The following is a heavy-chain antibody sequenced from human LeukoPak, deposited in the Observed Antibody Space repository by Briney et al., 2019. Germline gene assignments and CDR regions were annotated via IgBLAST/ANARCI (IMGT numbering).Heavy chain of an antibody. J-gene: IGHJ4*02. CDR1: GFNVTTNY. Sequence: PGGSLRLSCAASGFNVTTNYMSWVRQAPGKGLEWVSVIYSGGTTYYADSVKGRFTISRDISKNTLSLQMNSPRAEDTAVYYCARGRRDGYNLGYWGQGTLVAVSS. D-gene: IGHD5-24*01. V-gene: IGHV3-53*01. CDR2: IYSGGTT. CDR3: ARGRRDGYNLGY.